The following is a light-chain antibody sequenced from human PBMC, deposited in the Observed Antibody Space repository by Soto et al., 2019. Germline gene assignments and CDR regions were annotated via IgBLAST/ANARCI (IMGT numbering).Light chain of an antibody. Sequence: DIQMTQSPSTLSASVGARVTIICRASQSISSWLAWYQQKPGKAPKLLIYDASSLESGVPSRFSGSGSGTEFTLTISSLQPDDFATYYCQQYKSYFYTFGQGTKLEIK. J-gene: IGKJ2*01. CDR1: QSISSW. CDR3: QQYKSYFYT. CDR2: DAS. V-gene: IGKV1-5*02.